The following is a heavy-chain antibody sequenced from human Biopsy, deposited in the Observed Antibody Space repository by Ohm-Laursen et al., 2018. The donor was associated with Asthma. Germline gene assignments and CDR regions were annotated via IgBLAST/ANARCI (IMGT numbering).Heavy chain of an antibody. CDR2: IATDGSNK. D-gene: IGHD2-21*01. J-gene: IGHJ4*02. CDR3: VKDHSAGYYYFDD. V-gene: IGHV3-64D*08. CDR1: GFTFSSYS. Sequence: SLRLSCAASGFTFSSYSMHWVRQAPGRGPEYVSFIATDGSNKFYADSVKGRFTVSRDNSKHTLYLHMTGLRADDTGVCYCVKDHSAGYYYFDDWGQGAQVTVSS.